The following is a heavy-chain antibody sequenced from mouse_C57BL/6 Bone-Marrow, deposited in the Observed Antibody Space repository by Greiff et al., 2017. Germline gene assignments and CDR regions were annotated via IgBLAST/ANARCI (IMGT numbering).Heavy chain of an antibody. J-gene: IGHJ1*03. D-gene: IGHD2-4*01. Sequence: EVKLLESGGGLVQPGGSLKLSCAASGIDFSRYWMSWVRRAPGQGLEWIGEINPDSSTINYAPPLKDKFTISRDNANNTLYLQMSRVRSEDTALYYCARPIYYDYTWYFDVWGTGTTVTVSS. CDR3: ARPIYYDYTWYFDV. CDR2: INPDSSTI. V-gene: IGHV4-1*01. CDR1: GIDFSRYW.